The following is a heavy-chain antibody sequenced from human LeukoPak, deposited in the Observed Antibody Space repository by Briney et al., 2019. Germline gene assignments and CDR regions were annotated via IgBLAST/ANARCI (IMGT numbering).Heavy chain of an antibody. D-gene: IGHD3-22*01. CDR2: IIGSGSST. CDR3: ARWYYYETSGLYYGSFDN. J-gene: IGHJ5*02. V-gene: IGHV3-23*01. Sequence: PGGSLRLSCAASGFTFSSYGMSWVRQAPGKGLEWVSAIIGSGSSTYYADSVKGRFTISRDNARNTLYLQMNSLRAEDTAVYYCARWYYYETSGLYYGSFDNWGQGTLVTVSS. CDR1: GFTFSSYG.